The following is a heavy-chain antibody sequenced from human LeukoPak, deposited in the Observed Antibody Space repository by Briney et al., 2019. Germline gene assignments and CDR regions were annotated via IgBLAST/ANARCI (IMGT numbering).Heavy chain of an antibody. Sequence: SETLSLTCTVSGGSISSYSWSWIRQPAGKGLEWIGRIYTSGSTNYNPSLKSRVTISVDKSKNQFSLKLSSVTAADTAVYYCARDLSSSWPDNWFDPWGQGTLVTVSS. J-gene: IGHJ5*02. CDR1: GGSISSYS. CDR3: ARDLSSSWPDNWFDP. V-gene: IGHV4-4*07. D-gene: IGHD6-13*01. CDR2: IYTSGST.